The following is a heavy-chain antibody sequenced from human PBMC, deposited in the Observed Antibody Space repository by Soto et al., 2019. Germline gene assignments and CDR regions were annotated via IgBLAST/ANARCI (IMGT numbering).Heavy chain of an antibody. CDR1: GYTFTNYC. CDR3: ARDKITGLLDY. CDR2: ISGYNGNT. V-gene: IGHV1-18*01. D-gene: IGHD1-20*01. J-gene: IGHJ4*02. Sequence: SVKVSCKASGYTFTNYCFSWVRQAPGQGLEWMGWISGYNGNTKYAEKFQGRVTMTTDTSTSTAHMELSSLRSEDTAVYYCARDKITGLLDYWGQGTLVTVSS.